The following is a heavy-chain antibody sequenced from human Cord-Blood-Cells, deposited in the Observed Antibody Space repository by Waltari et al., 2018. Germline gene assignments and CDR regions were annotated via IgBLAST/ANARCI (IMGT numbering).Heavy chain of an antibody. CDR2: IFPGESGT. V-gene: IGHV5-51*01. D-gene: IGHD1-26*01. J-gene: IGHJ4*02. CDR3: ARKPRGSYGFEY. CDR1: GYSFTSYW. Sequence: EVQLVQSGAEVKKPGESLKISCKGSGYSFTSYWIGWVRQMPGKGLEWMGIIFPGESGTRNRPSFQGQVTNPADKAIHPAYLQVSSLKASDPAMYYCARKPRGSYGFEYWGQGTLVTVSS.